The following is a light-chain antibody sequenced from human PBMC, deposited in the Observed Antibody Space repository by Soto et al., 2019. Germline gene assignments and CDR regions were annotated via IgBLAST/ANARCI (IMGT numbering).Light chain of an antibody. Sequence: DIAVTQSPDSLAVSLGERATINCKSSQSVLYSSNNKNYLAWYQQKPGQPPKLLIYWASTRQSGVPDRFSGSGSGTDLTLTISSLQAEDVAVYYCQEYYSSPYTFGQGTKLEIK. V-gene: IGKV4-1*01. CDR1: QSVLYSSNNKNY. CDR2: WAS. J-gene: IGKJ2*01. CDR3: QEYYSSPYT.